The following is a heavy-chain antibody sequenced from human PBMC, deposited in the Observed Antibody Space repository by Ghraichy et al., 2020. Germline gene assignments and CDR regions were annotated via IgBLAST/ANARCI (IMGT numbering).Heavy chain of an antibody. D-gene: IGHD6-13*01. CDR3: AKEWDFGSWYCRWFDP. V-gene: IGHV3-23*01. CDR2: ISVSGDST. CDR1: GFPFSSYA. J-gene: IGHJ5*02. Sequence: GGSLRLSCAASGFPFSSYALSWVRQAPGKGLEWVSAISVSGDSTYYADSVKGRFTISRDNSKNTLYLQINSLRAEDTAVYYCAKEWDFGSWYCRWFDPWGQGTLVTVSS.